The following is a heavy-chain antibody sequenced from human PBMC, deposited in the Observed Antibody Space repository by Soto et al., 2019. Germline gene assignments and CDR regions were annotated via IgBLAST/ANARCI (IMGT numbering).Heavy chain of an antibody. D-gene: IGHD3-10*01. Sequence: QLQLQESGSGLVRPSQTLSLTCAVSGGSISSGGYSWNWIRQPPGKGLEWLGYIYHSGSTLYNPSLTSRVTIPVHKSKNPFSPQMSSATAADTAVYYCASDKLEGTWVDPWGQGTLVTVSS. J-gene: IGHJ5*02. CDR2: IYHSGST. CDR1: GGSISSGGYS. V-gene: IGHV4-30-2*01. CDR3: ASDKLEGTWVDP.